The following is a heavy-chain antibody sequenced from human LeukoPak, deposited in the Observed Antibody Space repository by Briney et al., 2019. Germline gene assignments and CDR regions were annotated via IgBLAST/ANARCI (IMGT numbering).Heavy chain of an antibody. D-gene: IGHD2-15*01. Sequence: GASVKVSCKASGYSFTNYGISWVRQAPGQGLEWMGWISAYNGNTNYAQKLQGRVTMTTDASTSTAYMELRSLRSDDTAVYYCARQVVAATPPDYWGQGTLVTVSS. J-gene: IGHJ4*02. CDR2: ISAYNGNT. V-gene: IGHV1-18*01. CDR1: GYSFTNYG. CDR3: ARQVVAATPPDY.